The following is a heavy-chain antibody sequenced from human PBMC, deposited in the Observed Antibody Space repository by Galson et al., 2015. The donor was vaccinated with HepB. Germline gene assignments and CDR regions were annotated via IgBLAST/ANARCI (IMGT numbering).Heavy chain of an antibody. CDR3: TRDGVRFLEWVFDY. D-gene: IGHD3-3*01. CDR1: GFTFGDYA. J-gene: IGHJ4*02. V-gene: IGHV3-49*04. CDR2: IRSKAYGGTT. Sequence: SLRLSCAASGFTFGDYAMSWVRQAPGKGLEWVGFIRSKAYGGTTEYAASVRGRFTISRDDSKSIAYLQMNSLKTEDTAVYYCTRDGVRFLEWVFDYWGQGTLVTVSS.